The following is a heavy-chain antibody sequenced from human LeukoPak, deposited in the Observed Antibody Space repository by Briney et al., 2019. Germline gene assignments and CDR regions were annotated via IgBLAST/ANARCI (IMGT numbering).Heavy chain of an antibody. CDR2: ISAYNGNT. CDR1: GYTFTSYG. Sequence: ASVKVSCKASGYTFTSYGISWVRQAPGQGLEWMGWISAYNGNTNYAQKLQGRVTMTTDTSTSTAYMELRSLRSDDTAVYYCARDGFRGGYDFWSSYYVWFDPWGQGTLVTVSS. V-gene: IGHV1-18*01. D-gene: IGHD3-3*01. CDR3: ARDGFRGGYDFWSSYYVWFDP. J-gene: IGHJ5*02.